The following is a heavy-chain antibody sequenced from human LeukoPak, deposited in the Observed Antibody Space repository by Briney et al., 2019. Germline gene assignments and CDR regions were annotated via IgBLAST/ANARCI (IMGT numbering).Heavy chain of an antibody. CDR2: IRSKAYGGTT. J-gene: IGHJ4*02. CDR3: IRGGAHPPFDY. D-gene: IGHD3-16*01. CDR1: GFTFGDYT. V-gene: IGHV3-49*03. Sequence: GGSLRLSCTASGFTFGDYTMTWFRQAPGKGLEWVGFIRSKAYGGTTEDAASVKGRFAISRDDSKSIAYLQMNSLKTEDTAVYYCIRGGAHPPFDYWGQGTLVTVSS.